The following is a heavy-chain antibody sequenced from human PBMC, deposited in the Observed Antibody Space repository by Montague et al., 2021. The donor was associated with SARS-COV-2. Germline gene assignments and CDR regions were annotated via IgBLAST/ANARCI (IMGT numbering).Heavy chain of an antibody. D-gene: IGHD3-3*01. CDR1: GFSFSTYV. Sequence: SLRLSCAASGFSFSTYVMSWVRQAPGKGPEWVSAISGSASAIFYADSVKGRFTISRDNSKRMLYLQMDSLRADDTAVYYCANVMGRGYSAPYLDSWGQGTLVTVSS. V-gene: IGHV3-23*01. J-gene: IGHJ4*02. CDR3: ANVMGRGYSAPYLDS. CDR2: ISGSASAI.